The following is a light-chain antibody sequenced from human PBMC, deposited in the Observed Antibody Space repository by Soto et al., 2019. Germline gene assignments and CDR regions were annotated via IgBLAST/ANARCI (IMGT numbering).Light chain of an antibody. CDR3: QQRSNWPLT. Sequence: ILLTPSPSTLALSPGERATLFCRASQSVRSYFAWYQQKPGQAPNLLIYDASNRATGIPARFSGSGSGTDFTLTISSLEPEDVEVYYCQQRSNWPLTCGQGTRLEIK. V-gene: IGKV3-11*01. CDR1: QSVRSY. J-gene: IGKJ5*01. CDR2: DAS.